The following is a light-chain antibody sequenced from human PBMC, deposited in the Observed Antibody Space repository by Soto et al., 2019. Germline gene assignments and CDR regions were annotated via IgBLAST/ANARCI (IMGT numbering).Light chain of an antibody. V-gene: IGLV5-39*01. CDR2: YKSDSDK. Sequence: QPVLTQPTSLSASPGASARFTCTLRSGINVGTYRIYWYQQKPGSLPQYLLRYKSDSDKQQGSGVPSRFSGSKDASTNAGLLLISGLQSEDEADYYCAIWYSSTVVFGGGTKLTVL. J-gene: IGLJ2*01. CDR3: AIWYSSTVV. CDR1: SGINVGTYR.